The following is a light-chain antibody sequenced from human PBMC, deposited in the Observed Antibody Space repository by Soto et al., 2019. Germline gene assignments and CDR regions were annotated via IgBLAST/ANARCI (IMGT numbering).Light chain of an antibody. Sequence: QSVLTQPPSVSAAPGQKVTISCSGSSSNIGGNSVSWYQQLPGTAPKLLIYDDNKRPSGIPDRFSGSKSGTSATLGITGPQTGDQADYYCGSWDTSLSAYVFGTGTKVTV. CDR2: DDN. CDR3: GSWDTSLSAYV. V-gene: IGLV1-51*01. CDR1: SSNIGGNS. J-gene: IGLJ1*01.